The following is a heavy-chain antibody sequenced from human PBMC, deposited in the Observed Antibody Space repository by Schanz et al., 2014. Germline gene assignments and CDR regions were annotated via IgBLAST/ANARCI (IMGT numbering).Heavy chain of an antibody. J-gene: IGHJ4*02. Sequence: QVHVVQSGAVLKTPGASVNVSCKTSGQTVSSYFIQWVRQAPGQGLEWMGIIDPRDGATNYGVKFQGRVTRARDTSTTTVSMHLRGLRPDDTAVYYCALEHNSPSGAGQFWGQGTLITVSS. CDR1: GQTVSSYF. CDR2: IDPRDGAT. V-gene: IGHV1-46*03. CDR3: ALEHNSPSGAGQF. D-gene: IGHD1-1*01.